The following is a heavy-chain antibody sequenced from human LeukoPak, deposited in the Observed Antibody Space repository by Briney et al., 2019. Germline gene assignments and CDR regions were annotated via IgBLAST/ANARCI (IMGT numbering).Heavy chain of an antibody. CDR2: IYYSGST. CDR3: AREDALLWFGESGGAFDI. J-gene: IGHJ3*02. V-gene: IGHV4-59*01. D-gene: IGHD3-10*01. Sequence: PSETLSLTCTVSGGSISSYYWSWIRQPPGKGLEWIGYIYYSGSTNYNPSLKSRVTISVDTSKNQYSLKLSSVTAADTAVYYCAREDALLWFGESGGAFDIWGQGTMVTVSS. CDR1: GGSISSYY.